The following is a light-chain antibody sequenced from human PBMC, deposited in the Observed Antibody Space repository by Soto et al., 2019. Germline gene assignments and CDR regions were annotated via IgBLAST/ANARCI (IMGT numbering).Light chain of an antibody. CDR1: QGIGGT. Sequence: EIVMTQSPATLSVSPGERATLSCRARQGIGGTLAWYQQKPGHSPRLLIYDTVIRATGVPARFSGSVSGTEFTLTLSRLQSEDFSIYYCQHYTNWPLTFGGGTRVESK. CDR2: DTV. CDR3: QHYTNWPLT. V-gene: IGKV3-15*01. J-gene: IGKJ4*01.